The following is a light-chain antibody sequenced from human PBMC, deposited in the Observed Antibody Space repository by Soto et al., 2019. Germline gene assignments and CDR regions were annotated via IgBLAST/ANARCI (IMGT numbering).Light chain of an antibody. CDR3: QHYANSVWT. Sequence: IVLTQSPDTLSLSPGERATLSCRASQSVSSSQLVWYQHKPGQAPRLLIYAASSRATGIPDRFSGSGSGTDFTLTVSELETEDFAVYYCQHYANSVWTFGQGTKVEI. J-gene: IGKJ1*01. CDR1: QSVSSSQ. V-gene: IGKV3-20*01. CDR2: AAS.